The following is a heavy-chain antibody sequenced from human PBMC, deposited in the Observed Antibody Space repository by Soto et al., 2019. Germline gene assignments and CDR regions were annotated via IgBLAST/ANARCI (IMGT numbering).Heavy chain of an antibody. D-gene: IGHD6-19*01. CDR2: ISGSGGST. CDR3: AKERERKIAVAGTAFDY. V-gene: IGHV3-23*01. Sequence: GSLRLSCAASGFPFSSYAMSWVRQAPGQGLEWGSAISGSGGSTYYAESVKGRFTISRDNSKNTLYLQMNSLRAEDTAVDYCAKERERKIAVAGTAFDYWGQGTLVTVSS. J-gene: IGHJ4*01. CDR1: GFPFSSYA.